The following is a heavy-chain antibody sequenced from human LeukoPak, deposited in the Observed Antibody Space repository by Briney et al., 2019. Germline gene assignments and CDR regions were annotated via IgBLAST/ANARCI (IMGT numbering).Heavy chain of an antibody. CDR2: IKEDGSEK. J-gene: IGHJ4*02. V-gene: IGHV3-7*01. Sequence: GGSLRLSCAASGFTFSSHWMSWVRQAPRRGLEWLASIKEDGSEKYYVDSVKGRFTISRDNAKNSLFLQMNSLRDEDTATYYCVRDLVWDTGRVDYWGQGTLVTVSS. CDR3: VRDLVWDTGRVDY. D-gene: IGHD3/OR15-3a*01. CDR1: GFTFSSHW.